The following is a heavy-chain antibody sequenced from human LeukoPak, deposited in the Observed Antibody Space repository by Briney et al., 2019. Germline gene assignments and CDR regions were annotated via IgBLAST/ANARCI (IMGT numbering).Heavy chain of an antibody. D-gene: IGHD5-18*01. CDR2: INTHSGGT. CDR1: GYTFTGYY. J-gene: IGHJ4*02. Sequence: GASVKVSCKASGYTFTGYYMHWVRQAPGQGLEWMGWINTHSGGTNYAQKFQGRVTMTRDTSISTAYMELSRLRSDDTAVYYCARVGRGYSYGCFDYWGQGTLVTVSS. CDR3: ARVGRGYSYGCFDY. V-gene: IGHV1-2*02.